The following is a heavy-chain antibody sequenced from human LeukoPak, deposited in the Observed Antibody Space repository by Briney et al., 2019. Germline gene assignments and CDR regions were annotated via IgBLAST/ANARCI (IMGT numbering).Heavy chain of an antibody. V-gene: IGHV1-69*04. CDR3: AREGYCTNGVCYTGENYYYGMDV. Sequence: SVKVSCKASGGTFSSYAISWVRQAPGQGLEWMGRIIPILGIANYAQKFQGRVTITADKSTSTAYMELSSLRSEDTAVYYCAREGYCTNGVCYTGENYYYGMDVWGQGTTVTASS. D-gene: IGHD2-8*01. CDR2: IIPILGIA. J-gene: IGHJ6*02. CDR1: GGTFSSYA.